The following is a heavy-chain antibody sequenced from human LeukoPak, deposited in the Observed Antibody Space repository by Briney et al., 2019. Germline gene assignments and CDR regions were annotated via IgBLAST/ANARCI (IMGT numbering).Heavy chain of an antibody. CDR1: GFTFGSYS. Sequence: GGSLRLSCAASGFTFGSYSMNWVRQAPGKGLEWVSSISSSSSYIYYADSVKGRFTISRDNAKNSLYLQMNSLRAEDTAVYYCARDSSGWHYYYYGMDVWGQGTTVTVSS. J-gene: IGHJ6*02. D-gene: IGHD6-19*01. CDR3: ARDSSGWHYYYYGMDV. V-gene: IGHV3-21*01. CDR2: ISSSSSYI.